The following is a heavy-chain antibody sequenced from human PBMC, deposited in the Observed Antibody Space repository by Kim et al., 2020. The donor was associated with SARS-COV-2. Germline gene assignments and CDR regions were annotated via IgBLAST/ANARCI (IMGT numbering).Heavy chain of an antibody. CDR2: TSWNSGSI. CDR1: GFTFGDYA. CDR3: AKAPHYIGPGAFDI. D-gene: IGHD5-12*01. J-gene: IGHJ3*02. V-gene: IGHV3-9*01. Sequence: GGSLRLSCAASGFTFGDYAMNWVRQAPGKGLEWVSGTSWNSGSIGYADSVKGRFTISRDNAKNSLYLQMNSLRAEDTALYYCAKAPHYIGPGAFDIWGQGTMVTVSS.